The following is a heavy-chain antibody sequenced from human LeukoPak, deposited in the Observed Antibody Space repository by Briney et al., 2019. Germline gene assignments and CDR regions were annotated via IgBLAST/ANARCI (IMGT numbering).Heavy chain of an antibody. Sequence: SGGSLRLSCAASGFTFDDYAMHWVRQAPGKGLEWVSGISGSGGSTYYADSVKGRFTISRDNSKNTLYLQMNSLRAEDTAVYYCAKDQPDSSGYRLPFDYWGQGTLVTVSS. D-gene: IGHD3-22*01. CDR2: ISGSGGST. CDR1: GFTFDDYA. V-gene: IGHV3-23*01. CDR3: AKDQPDSSGYRLPFDY. J-gene: IGHJ4*02.